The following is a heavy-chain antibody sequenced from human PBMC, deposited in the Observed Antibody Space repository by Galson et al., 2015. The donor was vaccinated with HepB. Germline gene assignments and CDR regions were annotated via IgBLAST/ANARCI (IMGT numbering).Heavy chain of an antibody. Sequence: SLRLSCAASGFTFSSYGMHWVRQAPGKGLEWVAVISYDGSNKYYADSVKGRFTISRDNSKNTLYLQMNSLRAEDTAVYYCAKERSYYDFWSGYYTGSDGMDVWGQGTTVTVSS. CDR1: GFTFSSYG. CDR2: ISYDGSNK. V-gene: IGHV3-30*18. CDR3: AKERSYYDFWSGYYTGSDGMDV. D-gene: IGHD3-3*01. J-gene: IGHJ6*02.